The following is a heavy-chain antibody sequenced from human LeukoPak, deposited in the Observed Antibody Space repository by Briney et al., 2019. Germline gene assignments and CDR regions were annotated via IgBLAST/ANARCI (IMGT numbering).Heavy chain of an antibody. V-gene: IGHV4-38-2*01. J-gene: IGHJ4*02. D-gene: IGHD3-3*01. CDR3: ARQGIGGYYDFWSFDY. CDR2: IYHSGST. CDR1: GYSISSGYY. Sequence: SETLSLTCAVSGYSISSGYYWGSIRQPPGKGLEWIGSIYHSGSTYYNPSLKSRVTISVDTSKNQFSLKLSSVTAADTAVYYCARQGIGGYYDFWSFDYWGQGTLFTVSS.